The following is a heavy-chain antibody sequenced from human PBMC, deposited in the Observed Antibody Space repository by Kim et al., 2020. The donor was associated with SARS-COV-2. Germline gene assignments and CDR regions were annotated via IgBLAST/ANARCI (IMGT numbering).Heavy chain of an antibody. J-gene: IGHJ4*02. D-gene: IGHD5-12*01. CDR3: ARALATIERIFDY. V-gene: IGHV4-39*07. Sequence: HPSLKSRVTISVDTSKNQFSLKLSSVTAADTAVYYCARALATIERIFDYWGQGTLVTVSS.